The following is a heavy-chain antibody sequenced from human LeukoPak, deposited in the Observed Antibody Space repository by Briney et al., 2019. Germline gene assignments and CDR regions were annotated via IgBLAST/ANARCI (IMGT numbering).Heavy chain of an antibody. CDR2: ISSSGTFI. Sequence: GGSLRLSCAASGFIFSSYTINWVRQAPGKGLEWVSSISSSGTFIYYADSVKGRFTISRDNAKSSLFLQMNSLRPEDTAVYYCAKDLIAFSYGYAGRSNFDYWGQGTLVTVSS. V-gene: IGHV3-21*01. D-gene: IGHD5-18*01. J-gene: IGHJ4*02. CDR3: AKDLIAFSYGYAGRSNFDY. CDR1: GFIFSSYT.